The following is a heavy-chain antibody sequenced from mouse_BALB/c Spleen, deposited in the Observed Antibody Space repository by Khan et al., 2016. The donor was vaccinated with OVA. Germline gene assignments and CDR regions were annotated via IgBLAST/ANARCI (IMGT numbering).Heavy chain of an antibody. CDR3: ASDGSRYNYAMDY. CDR1: GYSITSDYA. Sequence: EVELVESGPGLVKPSQSLSLTCTVTGYSITSDYAWNWIRQFPGNKLEWMGYISSSGSTNYNPALKSRISLTRDTSKNQFFLQLNSVTTEDTATYYCASDGSRYNYAMDYWGQGTSVTVSS. J-gene: IGHJ4*01. D-gene: IGHD2-3*01. CDR2: ISSSGST. V-gene: IGHV3-2*02.